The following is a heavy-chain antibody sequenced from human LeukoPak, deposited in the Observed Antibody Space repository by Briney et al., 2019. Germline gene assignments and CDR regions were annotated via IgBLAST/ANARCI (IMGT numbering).Heavy chain of an antibody. J-gene: IGHJ3*02. CDR2: INAGNGNT. CDR3: ARELPRRDHDAFDI. V-gene: IGHV1-3*01. D-gene: IGHD2-15*01. Sequence: ASVNVSCKASGGTFSSFAISWVRQAPGQRLEWMGWINAGNGNTKYSQKFQGRVTITRDTSASTAYMELSSLRSEDTAVYYCARELPRRDHDAFDIWGQGTMVTVSS. CDR1: GGTFSSFA.